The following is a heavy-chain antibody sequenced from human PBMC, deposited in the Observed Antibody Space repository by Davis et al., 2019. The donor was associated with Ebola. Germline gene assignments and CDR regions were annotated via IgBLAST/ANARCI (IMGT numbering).Heavy chain of an antibody. V-gene: IGHV1-3*01. CDR2: VHGGNGNT. D-gene: IGHD3-3*01. Sequence: AASVKVSCKASGFILTNYAIHWVRQAPGQRLEWMGWVHGGNGNTKYSQRFQGRVTITTDTSTSTAYMELRSLRSDDTAVYYCARRPTYYDFWGHYYYGMDVWGQGTTVTVSS. J-gene: IGHJ6*02. CDR3: ARRPTYYDFWGHYYYGMDV. CDR1: GFILTNYA.